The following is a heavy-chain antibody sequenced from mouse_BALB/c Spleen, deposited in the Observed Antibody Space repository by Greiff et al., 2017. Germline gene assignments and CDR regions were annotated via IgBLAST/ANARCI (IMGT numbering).Heavy chain of an antibody. J-gene: IGHJ3*01. CDR2: IWGDGST. Sequence: HVKLQESGPGLVAPSQSLSITCTVSGFSLTGYGVNWVRQPPGKGLEWLGMIWGDGSTDYNSALKSRLSISKDNSKSQVFLKMNSLQTDDTARYYCARGPSYDGYYVFAYWGQGTLVTVSA. CDR1: GFSLTGYG. V-gene: IGHV2-6-7*01. CDR3: ARGPSYDGYYVFAY. D-gene: IGHD2-3*01.